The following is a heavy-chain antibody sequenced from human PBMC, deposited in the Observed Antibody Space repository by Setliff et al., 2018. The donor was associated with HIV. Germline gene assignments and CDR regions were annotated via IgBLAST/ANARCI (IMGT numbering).Heavy chain of an antibody. J-gene: IGHJ4*02. CDR3: ARGAYRRRDGGTYFYQFDF. CDR1: GYTVIRYA. CDR2: IIPIVDIA. D-gene: IGHD1-26*01. V-gene: IGHV1-69*10. Sequence: GASVKVSCKASGYTVIRYAISWVRLAPGQGLEWMGIIPIVDIAKYAQKFQDRVTITADKSTSTAFMELSSLRSEDTAVYYCARGAYRRRDGGTYFYQFDFWGRGTLVTVSS.